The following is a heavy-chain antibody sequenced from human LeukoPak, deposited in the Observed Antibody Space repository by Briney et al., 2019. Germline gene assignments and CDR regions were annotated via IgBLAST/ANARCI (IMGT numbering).Heavy chain of an antibody. Sequence: ASVKLSCKAFGYTFTSYGISWVRQGPGQGLEWMGLIIAYNGNTNYAQKLQGRVTMTTDTSTSTAYMELRSLRSDDTAVYYCVGYSSSWYSAFDIWGRGTMVTVSS. J-gene: IGHJ3*02. CDR1: GYTFTSYG. CDR3: VGYSSSWYSAFDI. V-gene: IGHV1-18*01. CDR2: IIAYNGNT. D-gene: IGHD6-13*01.